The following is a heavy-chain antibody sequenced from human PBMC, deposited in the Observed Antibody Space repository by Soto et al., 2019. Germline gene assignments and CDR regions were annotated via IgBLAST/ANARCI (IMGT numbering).Heavy chain of an antibody. Sequence: EVQLLESGGALVQPGGSLRISCAASGLTFGSYAMTWVRQAPGKGLEWVSALTGSGASTYYADSVRDRFTISRSNSKSTLYLQIYRLRPEDTGVYYCAQDFVGRGPFHYWGQGTLITVS. CDR3: AQDFVGRGPFHY. V-gene: IGHV3-23*01. CDR2: LTGSGAST. J-gene: IGHJ4*02. D-gene: IGHD2-15*01. CDR1: GLTFGSYA.